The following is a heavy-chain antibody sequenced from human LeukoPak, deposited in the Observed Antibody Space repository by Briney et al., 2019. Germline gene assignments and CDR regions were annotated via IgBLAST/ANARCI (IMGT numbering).Heavy chain of an antibody. V-gene: IGHV4-34*01. D-gene: IGHD2-15*01. J-gene: IGHJ5*02. CDR1: GGSFSGYY. Sequence: SETLSLTCAVYGGSFSGYYWSWIRQPPGKGLEWIGEINHSGSTNYNPSLKSRVTISVDTSKNQFSLKLSSGTAADTAVYYCARGRYCSGGSCLGGKWFDPWGQGTLVTVSS. CDR2: INHSGST. CDR3: ARGRYCSGGSCLGGKWFDP.